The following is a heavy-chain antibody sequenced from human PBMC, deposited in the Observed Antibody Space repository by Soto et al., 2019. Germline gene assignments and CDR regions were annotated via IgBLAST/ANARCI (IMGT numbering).Heavy chain of an antibody. Sequence: GGSLRLSCAASGFTFSSYGMHWVRQAPGKGLEWVAVISYDGSNKYYADSVKGRFTISRDNSKNTLYLQMNSLRAEDTAVYYCAKGGPSVAATGSSFDYWGQGTLVTVSS. CDR3: AKGGPSVAATGSSFDY. J-gene: IGHJ4*02. V-gene: IGHV3-30*18. CDR2: ISYDGSNK. D-gene: IGHD2-15*01. CDR1: GFTFSSYG.